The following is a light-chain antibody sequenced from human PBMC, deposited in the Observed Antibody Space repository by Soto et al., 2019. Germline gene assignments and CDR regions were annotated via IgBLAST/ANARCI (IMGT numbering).Light chain of an antibody. CDR2: GAS. J-gene: IGKJ2*02. Sequence: EIVMTQSPATLSVSPGERATLSCRASQSVSSNLAWYQQKPGQAPRLLIYGASTRATGIPARFSGSVSGTEFILTISSLQSEDFAVYYCQQYNNWGTCGHGTKLEIK. CDR1: QSVSSN. CDR3: QQYNNWGT. V-gene: IGKV3-15*01.